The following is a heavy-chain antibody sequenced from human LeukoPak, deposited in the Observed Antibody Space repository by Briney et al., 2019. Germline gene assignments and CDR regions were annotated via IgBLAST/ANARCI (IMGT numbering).Heavy chain of an antibody. J-gene: IGHJ4*02. CDR2: INHSGST. CDR1: GGSFSGYY. D-gene: IGHD2/OR15-2a*01. Sequence: SETLSLTCAVYGGSFSGYYWSWIRQPPGKGLEWIGEINHSGSTNYNPSLKSRVTISVDTSKNQFSLELSSVTAADTAVYYCARGVLREEYYFDYWGQGTLVTVSS. CDR3: ARGVLREEYYFDY. V-gene: IGHV4-34*01.